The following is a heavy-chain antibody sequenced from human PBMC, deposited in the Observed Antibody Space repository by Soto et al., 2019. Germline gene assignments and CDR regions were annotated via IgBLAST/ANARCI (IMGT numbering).Heavy chain of an antibody. CDR2: INPFNANT. V-gene: IGHV1-18*04. CDR3: ARDWTSPSCTSISCPRGGWFDP. J-gene: IGHJ5*02. Sequence: QLQLLQSGAEVKPPGASVKVSCQASGYTFTNHGISWVRQAPGQVLEWMGWINPFNANTYYAQNLQDRVTMTTDTSPGTAYMERTSLRPDDTAVYYCARDWTSPSCTSISCPRGGWFDPWGQGTLLIVSS. CDR1: GYTFTNHG. D-gene: IGHD3-3*02.